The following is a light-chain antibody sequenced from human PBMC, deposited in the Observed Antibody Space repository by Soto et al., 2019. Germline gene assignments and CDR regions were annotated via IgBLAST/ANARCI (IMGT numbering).Light chain of an antibody. Sequence: QSVLTQPPSVSEAPRQRVSISCSGSSSNLGNNAVNWYQHVPGKAPKLLIYYDDLVPSGVSDRFSGSKSGTSASLAISGLQSEDEADYYCAAWDDSLNGVVFGGGTKVTVL. CDR2: YDD. V-gene: IGLV1-36*01. CDR1: SSNLGNNA. CDR3: AAWDDSLNGVV. J-gene: IGLJ3*02.